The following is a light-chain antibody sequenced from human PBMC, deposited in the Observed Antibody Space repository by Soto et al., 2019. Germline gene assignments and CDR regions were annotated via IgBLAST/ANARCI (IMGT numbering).Light chain of an antibody. CDR1: QSISSSS. J-gene: IGKJ2*01. CDR2: GAS. V-gene: IGKV3D-7*01. Sequence: EIVMTQSPATLSLSPGERATLSCSASQSISSSSLSWYQQQPWQAPRLLIYGASTRDTVIPARFSGSGSVTHFTLTIPILEPEDFAVYYCQQYYNLPYTFGQGAKLAIK. CDR3: QQYYNLPYT.